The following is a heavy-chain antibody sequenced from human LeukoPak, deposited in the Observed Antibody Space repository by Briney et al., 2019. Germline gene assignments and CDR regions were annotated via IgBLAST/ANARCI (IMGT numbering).Heavy chain of an antibody. V-gene: IGHV3-23*01. CDR2: ISGSGGIT. D-gene: IGHD3-22*01. J-gene: IGHJ4*02. CDR3: AKTRAGNSSGRDPGWPMDY. CDR1: GFTFGSYA. Sequence: QAGGSLRLSCAASGFTFGSYAIYWVRQAPGKGPEWVPGISGSGGITYFADSVKGRFIISRDNSKNTVYLQINNLRAEDTALYYCAKTRAGNSSGRDPGWPMDYWGQGTLVTVSP.